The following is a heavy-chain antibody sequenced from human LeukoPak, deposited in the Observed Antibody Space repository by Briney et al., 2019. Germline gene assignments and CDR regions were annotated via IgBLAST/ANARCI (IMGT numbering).Heavy chain of an antibody. Sequence: GASVKVSCKTSGYTFSDYYIHWLRQAPGQGLEWMGWINPNSGDTNYAQKFQGRVTMTRDTSISTAYMELSRLRSDDTAVYYCARDIGPTMVRERLCWFDPWGQGTLVTVSS. CDR3: ARDIGPTMVRERLCWFDP. V-gene: IGHV1-2*02. CDR1: GYTFSDYY. D-gene: IGHD3-10*01. J-gene: IGHJ5*02. CDR2: INPNSGDT.